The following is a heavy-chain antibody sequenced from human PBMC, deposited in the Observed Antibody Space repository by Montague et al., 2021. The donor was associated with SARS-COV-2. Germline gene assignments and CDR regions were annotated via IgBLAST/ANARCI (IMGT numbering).Heavy chain of an antibody. D-gene: IGHD3-9*01. Sequence: PALVKPTQTLTLTCTFSGFSLSTSGMRASWIRQPPGKALEWLARIDWDDDKFYSTSLKTRLTISKDTSKNQVVLTMTNMDPVDTATYYFARSYYDILTAYYTPFDYWGKGTLVTVSS. CDR1: GFSLSTSGMR. CDR2: IDWDDDK. J-gene: IGHJ4*02. V-gene: IGHV2-70*04. CDR3: ARSYYDILTAYYTPFDY.